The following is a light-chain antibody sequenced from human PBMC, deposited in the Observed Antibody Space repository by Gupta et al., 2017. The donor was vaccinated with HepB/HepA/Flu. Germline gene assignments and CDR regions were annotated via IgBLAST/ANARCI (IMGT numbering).Light chain of an antibody. CDR3: GTWDSSLSAGV. V-gene: IGLV1-51*01. Sequence: QSALTQPPSVPAAPVQEFSIHCSGSSSNTGNKYLSWYQQFPGTAPKLLIFDNDKRPSGIPDRFAGSKSGASATLAITGLRTGDEADYYCGTWDSSLSAGVFGGGTRLTVL. J-gene: IGLJ2*01. CDR1: SSNTGNKY. CDR2: DND.